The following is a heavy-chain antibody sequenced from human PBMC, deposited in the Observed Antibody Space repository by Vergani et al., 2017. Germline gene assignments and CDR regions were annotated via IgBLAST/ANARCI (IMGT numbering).Heavy chain of an antibody. D-gene: IGHD6-13*01. CDR1: GYTFTSYY. J-gene: IGHJ6*03. CDR2: INPSGGST. Sequence: QVQLVQSGAEVKKPGASLKVSCKASGYTFTSYYMHWVRQAPGQGLECMGIINPSGGSTSYAQKFQGRVTMTRDTSTSTVYMELSSLRSEDTAVYYCARSAAAGTTYYYYMDVWGKGTTVTVSS. V-gene: IGHV1-46*01. CDR3: ARSAAAGTTYYYYMDV.